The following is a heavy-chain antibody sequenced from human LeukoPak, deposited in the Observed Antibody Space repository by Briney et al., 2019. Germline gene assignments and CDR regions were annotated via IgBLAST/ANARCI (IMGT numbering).Heavy chain of an antibody. CDR2: IHYSGST. CDR1: GGSVSRGSYY. J-gene: IGHJ3*01. V-gene: IGHV4-61*01. Sequence: KPSETLSLTCTLSGGSVSRGSYYCSWIRQPPGKGLDWIGYIHYSGSTNYSPSLKSRVTISVDTSKNQFSLKLSSVTAADTAVYYCARVPGGGTAANWGQGTMVTVSS. CDR3: ARVPGGGTAAN. D-gene: IGHD1-7*01.